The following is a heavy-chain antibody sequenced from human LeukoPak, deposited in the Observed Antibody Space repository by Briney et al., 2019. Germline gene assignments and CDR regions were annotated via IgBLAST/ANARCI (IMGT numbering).Heavy chain of an antibody. V-gene: IGHV3-7*01. CDR2: MKQDGSEK. CDR1: GFTFSSYW. Sequence: GGSLRLSCAASGFTFSSYWMSWVRQAPGKGLEWVANMKQDGSEKYYVDSVKGRFTISRDNAKNSLYLQMNSLRAEDTAVYYCARTLYSSSWYPDYYYYGMDVWGQGTTVTVSS. D-gene: IGHD6-13*01. CDR3: ARTLYSSSWYPDYYYYGMDV. J-gene: IGHJ6*02.